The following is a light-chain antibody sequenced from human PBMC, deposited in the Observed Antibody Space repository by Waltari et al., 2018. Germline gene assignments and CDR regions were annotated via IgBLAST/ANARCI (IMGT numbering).Light chain of an antibody. CDR3: AAWDDSLNGPV. CDR2: NND. J-gene: IGLJ3*02. V-gene: IGLV1-44*01. Sequence: QSVLTQPPSASGTPGQRVTIPCSGSSFNIGSNSGNWYRQFPGTAPNLLIYNNDQRPPGVPARFSGSKSGTSASLAISGLQSEHEADYYCAAWDDSLNGPVFGGGTKLTVL. CDR1: SFNIGSNS.